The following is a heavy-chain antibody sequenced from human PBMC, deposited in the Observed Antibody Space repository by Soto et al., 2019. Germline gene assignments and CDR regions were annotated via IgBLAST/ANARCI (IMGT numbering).Heavy chain of an antibody. J-gene: IGHJ4*02. V-gene: IGHV3-7*05. D-gene: IGHD2-15*01. CDR1: GFTFSSYW. CDR2: IKQDGSEK. CDR3: ARDLISATGFDY. Sequence: EVHLVESGGGLGQPGGSLRLSCAASGFTFSSYWMSWVRQAPGKGLEWVANIKQDGSEKYYVDSVKGRFTISRDNPKTSLYLQLNSLRAEDTAVYYCARDLISATGFDYWGQGTLVTVSS.